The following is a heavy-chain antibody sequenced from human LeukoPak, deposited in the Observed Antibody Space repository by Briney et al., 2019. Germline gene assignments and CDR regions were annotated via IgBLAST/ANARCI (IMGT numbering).Heavy chain of an antibody. CDR3: AKGRTVDVNCDY. Sequence: GGSLRLSCAASGFTFSSYVMNGVRQAPGKGLEGVSSISGSGGSAYYADSVKGRFTISRDNSKNTLSLQANSLRAEDTAVYYCAKGRTVDVNCDYWGQGTLVTVSS. D-gene: IGHD1-14*01. CDR2: ISGSGGSA. V-gene: IGHV3-23*01. J-gene: IGHJ4*02. CDR1: GFTFSSYV.